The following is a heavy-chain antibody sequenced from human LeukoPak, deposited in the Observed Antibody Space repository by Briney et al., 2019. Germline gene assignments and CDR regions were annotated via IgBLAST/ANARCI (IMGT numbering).Heavy chain of an antibody. V-gene: IGHV3-33*01. Sequence: GGSLRLSCAASGFTFSSYGMHWVRQAPGKGLEWVAVIWYDGSNKYYADSVKGRFTISRDNSKNTLYLQMNSLRGEDTAVYYCARERCSGGSCYSGMDYWGQGTLVTVSS. CDR1: GFTFSSYG. CDR2: IWYDGSNK. CDR3: ARERCSGGSCYSGMDY. J-gene: IGHJ4*02. D-gene: IGHD2-15*01.